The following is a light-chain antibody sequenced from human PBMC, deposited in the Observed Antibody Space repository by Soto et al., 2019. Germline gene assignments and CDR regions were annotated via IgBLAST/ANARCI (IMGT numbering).Light chain of an antibody. Sequence: EIVLTQSPGTLSLSPGERATLSCRASQSVSSTYLAWYHHKPGQAPRLLIYGASTRATGIPDRFSGSGSGTDFTLTISRLEPEDFAVYYCQHYTSSPPMYTFGQGTKLEIK. CDR3: QHYTSSPPMYT. J-gene: IGKJ2*01. V-gene: IGKV3-20*01. CDR1: QSVSSTY. CDR2: GAS.